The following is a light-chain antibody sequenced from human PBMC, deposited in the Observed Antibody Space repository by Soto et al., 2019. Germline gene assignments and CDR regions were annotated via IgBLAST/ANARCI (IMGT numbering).Light chain of an antibody. J-gene: IGLJ2*01. V-gene: IGLV2-8*01. CDR1: SSDVGGYNY. CDR2: EVS. CDR3: TSYAGSNNPV. Sequence: QSALTQPPSASGSPGQSVTISCTGTSSDVGGYNYVSWYQQHPGNAPQLMIYEVSKRPSGVPDRFSGSKSGNTASLTVSGLQAEDEADYYCTSYAGSNNPVFGGGTKLTVL.